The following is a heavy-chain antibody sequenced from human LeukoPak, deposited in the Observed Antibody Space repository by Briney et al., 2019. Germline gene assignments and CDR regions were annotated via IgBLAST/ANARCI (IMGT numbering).Heavy chain of an antibody. D-gene: IGHD3-10*01. CDR3: ARDVTIIRGHQGWFDP. V-gene: IGHV4-39*07. Sequence: SETLSLTCTVSGGSISSSSYYWGWIRQPPGKGLECIGNIYYSGSTYYNPSLKSRVTISVDTSKNQFSLKLSSVTAADTAVYYCARDVTIIRGHQGWFDPWGQGTLVTVSS. J-gene: IGHJ5*02. CDR1: GGSISSSSYY. CDR2: IYYSGST.